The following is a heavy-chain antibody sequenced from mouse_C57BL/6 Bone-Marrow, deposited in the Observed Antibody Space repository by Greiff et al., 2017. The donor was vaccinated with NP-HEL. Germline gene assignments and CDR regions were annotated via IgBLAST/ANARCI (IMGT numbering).Heavy chain of an antibody. CDR2: IYPRSGNT. D-gene: IGHD1-1*01. Sequence: QVQLQQSGAELARPGASVKLSCKASGYTFTSYGISWVKQRTGQGLEWIGEIYPRSGNTYYNEKFKGKATLTADKSSSTAYMELRSLTSEDSAVYFWARDYGSSYDFYYWGQGTTLTVAS. CDR3: ARDYGSSYDFYY. V-gene: IGHV1-81*01. J-gene: IGHJ2*01. CDR1: GYTFTSYG.